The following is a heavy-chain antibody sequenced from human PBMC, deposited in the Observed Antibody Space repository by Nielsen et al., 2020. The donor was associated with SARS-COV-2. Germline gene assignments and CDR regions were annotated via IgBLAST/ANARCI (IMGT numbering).Heavy chain of an antibody. CDR1: GDSVSSNSGA. CDR2: TYYRSKWYN. CDR3: VRLTGRGGS. Sequence: SQTLSPTCAISGDSVSSNSGAWNWLRQSPSRGLEWLGRTYYRSKWYNDYAVSVKSRITINPDTSKNQFSLQPNSVTPEDTAVYYCVRLTGRGGSWGQGTLVTVAS. J-gene: IGHJ5*02. D-gene: IGHD1-26*01. V-gene: IGHV6-1*01.